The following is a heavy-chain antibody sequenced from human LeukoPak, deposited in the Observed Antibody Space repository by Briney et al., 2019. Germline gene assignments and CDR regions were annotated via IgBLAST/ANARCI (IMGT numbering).Heavy chain of an antibody. D-gene: IGHD4-11*01. Sequence: GASVKLSCKASGGTFSSYAISWVRQAPGQGLEWMGGIIPIFGTANYAQKFQGRVTITADESTSTAYMELSSLRAEDTAVYYCARPHYSNYLYYFDYWGQGTLVTVSS. CDR2: IIPIFGTA. J-gene: IGHJ4*02. V-gene: IGHV1-69*01. CDR3: ARPHYSNYLYYFDY. CDR1: GGTFSSYA.